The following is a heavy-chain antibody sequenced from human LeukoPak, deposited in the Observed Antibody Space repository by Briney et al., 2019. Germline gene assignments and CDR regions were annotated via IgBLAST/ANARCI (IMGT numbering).Heavy chain of an antibody. V-gene: IGHV1-2*06. CDR3: ARDMWELPSDYYYDY. CDR2: INPNSGDT. D-gene: IGHD1-26*01. J-gene: IGHJ4*02. Sequence: ASVKVSCKASGHTITGHSLNWLRQAPGPGLEWMGRINPNSGDTKYADKFQGRVIMTRDTSTSTAYLELNGLRSDDTASYYCARDMWELPSDYYYDYWGQGTLVTVSS. CDR1: GHTITGHS.